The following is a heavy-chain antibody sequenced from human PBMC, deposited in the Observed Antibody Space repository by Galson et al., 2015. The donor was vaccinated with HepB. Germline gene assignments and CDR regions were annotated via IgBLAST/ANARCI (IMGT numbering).Heavy chain of an antibody. V-gene: IGHV4-34*01. Sequence: ATLSLTCAVYGGSFSGYYWSWIRQAPGKGLEWIGEINYGGTTHYNPSLKSRVTISVDTSKNQFSLKLSSVTAADTAVYYCARRLYLNGYYSGSWGQGTLVTVSS. CDR1: GGSFSGYY. J-gene: IGHJ5*02. D-gene: IGHD3-9*01. CDR3: ARRLYLNGYYSGS. CDR2: INYGGTT.